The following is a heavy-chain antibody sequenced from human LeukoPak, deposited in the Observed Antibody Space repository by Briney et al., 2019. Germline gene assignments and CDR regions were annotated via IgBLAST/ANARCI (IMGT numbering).Heavy chain of an antibody. J-gene: IGHJ4*02. CDR2: ISSSSSYI. CDR1: GFTFSRYS. CDR3: ARIAAVATSD. D-gene: IGHD5-12*01. Sequence: GGSLRLSCAASGFTFSRYSMNWVRQAPGKGLEWVSSISSSSSYIYYADSVKGRFTISRDNAKNSLYLQMNSLRAEDTAVYYCARIAAVATSDWGQGTLVTVSS. V-gene: IGHV3-21*01.